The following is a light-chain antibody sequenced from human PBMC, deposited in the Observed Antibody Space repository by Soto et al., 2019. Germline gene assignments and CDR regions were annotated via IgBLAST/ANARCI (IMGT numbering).Light chain of an antibody. CDR1: SGHSSYT. Sequence: QSVLTQSPSASASLGASVKLTCTLSSGHSSYTIAWHQQQPEKGPRFLMKVNSDGSYIKGDGIPDRFSGSISGAERHLSISNLQSEDEADYCCQAWGTGTQRVSGGGTKLTVL. CDR2: VNSDGSY. J-gene: IGLJ3*02. V-gene: IGLV4-69*01. CDR3: QAWGTGTQRV.